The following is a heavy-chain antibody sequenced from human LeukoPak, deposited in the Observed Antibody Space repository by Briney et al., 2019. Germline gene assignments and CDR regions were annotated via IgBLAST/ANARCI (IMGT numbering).Heavy chain of an antibody. V-gene: IGHV3-30*03. J-gene: IGHJ4*02. CDR2: ISYDGSNK. CDR1: GFTFSSYG. Sequence: GGSLRLSCAASGFTFSSYGMHWVRQAPGKGLEWVAVISYDGSNKYYADSVKGRFTISRDNSKNTLYLQMNSLRAEDTAVYYCATYYDSSGPLDYWGQGTLVTASS. CDR3: ATYYDSSGPLDY. D-gene: IGHD3-22*01.